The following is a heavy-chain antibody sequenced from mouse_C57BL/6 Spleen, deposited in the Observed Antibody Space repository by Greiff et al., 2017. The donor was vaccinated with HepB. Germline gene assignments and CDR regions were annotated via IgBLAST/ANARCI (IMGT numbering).Heavy chain of an antibody. D-gene: IGHD3-2*02. V-gene: IGHV1-76*01. CDR2: IYPGSGNT. CDR3: ERGGTAQSFAY. Sequence: QVQLQQSGAELVRPGASVKLSCKASGYTFTDYYINWVKQRPGQGLEWIARIYPGSGNTYYNEKFKGKATLTAEKSSSTAYMQLSSLTAEDSAVYFCERGGTAQSFAYWGQGTLVTVSA. CDR1: GYTFTDYY. J-gene: IGHJ3*01.